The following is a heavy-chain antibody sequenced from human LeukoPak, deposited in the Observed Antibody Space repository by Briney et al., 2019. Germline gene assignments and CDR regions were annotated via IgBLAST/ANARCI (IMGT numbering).Heavy chain of an antibody. D-gene: IGHD3-22*01. CDR2: IKQDGSEK. CDR1: GFTFSSYW. Sequence: GGSLRLSCAASGFTFSSYWMSWVRQAPGKGLEWVANIKQDGSEKYYVGSVKGRFTISRDNAKNSLYLQMNSLRAEDTAVYYCARVMGITMIVPEWFDYWGQGTLVTVSS. V-gene: IGHV3-7*03. J-gene: IGHJ4*02. CDR3: ARVMGITMIVPEWFDY.